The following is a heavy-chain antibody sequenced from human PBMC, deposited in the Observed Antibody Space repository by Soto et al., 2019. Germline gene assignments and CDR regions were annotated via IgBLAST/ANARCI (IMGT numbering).Heavy chain of an antibody. Sequence: GALRLSCAVSGFTVSYNYMNWVRQAPGKGLEWVSVIYRGGDTFYADSVKGRFTISRDNSKNTLYLQMNSLRAEDTAVYYCARGMYGSGSYYIGDAFDMWGQGTMVTVSS. CDR1: GFTVSYNY. D-gene: IGHD3-10*01. CDR2: IYRGGDT. CDR3: ARGMYGSGSYYIGDAFDM. J-gene: IGHJ3*02. V-gene: IGHV3-53*01.